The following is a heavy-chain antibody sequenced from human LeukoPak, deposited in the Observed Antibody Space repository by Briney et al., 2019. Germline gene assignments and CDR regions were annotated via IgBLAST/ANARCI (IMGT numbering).Heavy chain of an antibody. V-gene: IGHV1-2*02. CDR2: INPNSSGT. D-gene: IGHD7-27*01. CDR3: SRQGTGDELDY. Sequence: ASVKVSCKASGYTLTGNYMHWVRQAPGQGLEWMGWINPNSSGTLYAQKFQGRVTMTRDTSITTAHMELRRLRSDDTAVYYCSRQGTGDELDYWGQGTLVTVSS. CDR1: GYTLTGNY. J-gene: IGHJ4*02.